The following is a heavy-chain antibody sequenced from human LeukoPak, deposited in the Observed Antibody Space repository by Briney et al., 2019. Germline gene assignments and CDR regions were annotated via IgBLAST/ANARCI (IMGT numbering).Heavy chain of an antibody. CDR3: ARSVSGSYGSFDI. V-gene: IGHV4-4*02. Sequence: PSETLSLTCAVSGGSISSSNWYSWVRQPPGKGLEWIGEIYYDGNTNFNPSLKSRVTLSVGNSKTHFSLNLGSVTAADTAMYYCARSVSGSYGSFDIWGQGTMATVS. CDR2: IYYDGNT. CDR1: GGSISSSNW. J-gene: IGHJ3*02. D-gene: IGHD1-26*01.